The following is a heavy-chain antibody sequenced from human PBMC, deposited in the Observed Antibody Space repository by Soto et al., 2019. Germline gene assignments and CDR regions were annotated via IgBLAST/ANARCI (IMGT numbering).Heavy chain of an antibody. J-gene: IGHJ4*02. CDR1: GFTFSDYY. CDR2: ISNSGTYT. D-gene: IGHD3-10*01. CDR3: VRGRGGD. Sequence: QAQLVESGGDLVKPGGSLRLSCAASGFTFSDYYMTWIRQAPGKGLEWISYISNSGTYTNYADSVKGRFTISRDNAKNSLYLRMTGLKAEDTAVYYCVRGRGGDWGQGTLVTVSS. V-gene: IGHV3-11*06.